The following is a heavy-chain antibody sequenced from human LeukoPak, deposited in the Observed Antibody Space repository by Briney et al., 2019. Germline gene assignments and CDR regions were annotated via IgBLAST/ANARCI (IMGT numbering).Heavy chain of an antibody. D-gene: IGHD2-15*01. CDR2: IHYSGNI. CDR1: GGSISTYY. CDR3: ARVEMVVAATLVGFDY. J-gene: IGHJ4*02. Sequence: SETLSLTCTVSGGSISTYYWSWFRQPPGKGLEWIGYIHYSGNIKYNPSLKSRVAISVDTSKNQFSLNLRSVTAADTAVYYCARVEMVVAATLVGFDYWGQGTLVTVSS. V-gene: IGHV4-59*08.